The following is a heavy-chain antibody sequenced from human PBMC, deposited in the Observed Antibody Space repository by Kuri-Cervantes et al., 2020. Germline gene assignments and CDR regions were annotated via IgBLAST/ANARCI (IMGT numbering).Heavy chain of an antibody. V-gene: IGHV1-18*01. D-gene: IGHD5-18*01. CDR3: ARGEWRQPGWFAP. CDR2: ISAYNGNT. J-gene: IGHJ5*02. CDR1: GYTFTDYV. Sequence: ASVKVSCKPSGYTFTDYVIHWVRQAPGHRLEWMGWISAYNGNTNYAQKLQGRLTMTIDTSSSTAYMELTSLTSDDTAVYYCARGEWRQPGWFAPWGQGTLVTDSS.